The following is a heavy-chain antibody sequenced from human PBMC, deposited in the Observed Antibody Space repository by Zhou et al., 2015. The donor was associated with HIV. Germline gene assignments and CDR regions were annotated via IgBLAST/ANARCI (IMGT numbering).Heavy chain of an antibody. J-gene: IGHJ1*01. CDR1: GYTFTSYG. D-gene: IGHD3-22*01. V-gene: IGHV1-18*01. Sequence: QVQLVQSGAEVKKPGASVKVSCKASGYTFTSYGISWVRQAPGQGLEWMGWISAYNGNTNYAQKLQGRVTMTTDTSTSTAYMELRSLRSDDTAVYYCAREAHGYDSSGYRLNFQHWGQGTLVTVSS. CDR3: AREAHGYDSSGYRLNFQH. CDR2: ISAYNGNT.